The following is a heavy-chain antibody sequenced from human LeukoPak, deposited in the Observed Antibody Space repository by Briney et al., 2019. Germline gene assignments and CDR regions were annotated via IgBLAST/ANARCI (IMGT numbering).Heavy chain of an antibody. V-gene: IGHV3-7*01. CDR3: ARVLGDGAGAFDI. Sequence: GGSLRLSCAASGFTFSSYWMSWVRQAPGKGLEWVANIKQDGSERYYVDSVKGRFTISRDNAKNSLYLQMNSLRAEDTAVYYCARVLGDGAGAFDIWGQGTMVTVSS. CDR2: IKQDGSER. J-gene: IGHJ3*02. CDR1: GFTFSSYW. D-gene: IGHD3-10*01.